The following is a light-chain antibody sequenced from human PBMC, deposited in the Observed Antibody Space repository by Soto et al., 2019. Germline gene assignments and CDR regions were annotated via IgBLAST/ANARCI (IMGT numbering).Light chain of an antibody. Sequence: DIQMAQSPSSLSASVGDRVTITCRASRGISKYLAWYQQKPGKVPKLLIYAASTLQSGVPSRFSGSGSGTDFTLTISSLQPEDVASYYCQKYNSAPHTFGGGTKVEIK. CDR3: QKYNSAPHT. CDR2: AAS. V-gene: IGKV1-27*01. J-gene: IGKJ4*01. CDR1: RGISKY.